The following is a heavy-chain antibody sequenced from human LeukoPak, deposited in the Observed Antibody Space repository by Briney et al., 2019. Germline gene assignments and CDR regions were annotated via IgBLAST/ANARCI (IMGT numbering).Heavy chain of an antibody. J-gene: IGHJ4*02. CDR1: GFTFSSSD. CDR2: ISSSGSTV. D-gene: IGHD1-26*01. Sequence: GGSLRLSCAASGFTFSSSDMNRVRQAPGKGLEWVSYISSSGSTVYYADSVKGRFTISRDNAKNSLCLQMNSLRAEDTAVYYCARAGVGATSDYWGQGTLVTVSS. CDR3: ARAGVGATSDY. V-gene: IGHV3-48*03.